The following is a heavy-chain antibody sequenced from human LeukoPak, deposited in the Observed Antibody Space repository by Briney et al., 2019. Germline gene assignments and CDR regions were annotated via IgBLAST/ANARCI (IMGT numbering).Heavy chain of an antibody. J-gene: IGHJ4*02. CDR2: IIPIFGTA. D-gene: IGHD4-17*01. CDR3: ARDWRVTVTEFDY. CDR1: GGTFSSYA. Sequence: GASVKVSCKASGGTFSSYAISWVRQAPGQGLEWMGGIIPIFGTANYAQKFQGRVTITADESTSTAYMELSSLRAEDTAVYYCARDWRVTVTEFDYWGQGTLVTVSS. V-gene: IGHV1-69*13.